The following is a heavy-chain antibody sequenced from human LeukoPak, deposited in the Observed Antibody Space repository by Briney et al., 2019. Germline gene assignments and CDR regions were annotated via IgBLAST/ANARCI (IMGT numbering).Heavy chain of an antibody. CDR3: ARALRGIRRWFDP. CDR2: ISAYNGNT. V-gene: IGHV1-18*04. Sequence: ASVKVSCKASGYSFTGYYMHWVRQAPGQGLEWMGWISAYNGNTNYAQKLQGRVTMTTDTSTSTAYMELRSLRSDDTAVYYCARALRGIRRWFDPWGQGTLVTVSS. D-gene: IGHD5-18*01. J-gene: IGHJ5*02. CDR1: GYSFTGYY.